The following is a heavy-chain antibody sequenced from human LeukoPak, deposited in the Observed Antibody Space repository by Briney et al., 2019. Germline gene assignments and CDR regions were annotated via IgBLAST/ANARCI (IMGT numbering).Heavy chain of an antibody. CDR2: INPSGGST. CDR3: ASGGYSGLDWFDP. D-gene: IGHD5-12*01. J-gene: IGHJ5*02. V-gene: IGHV1-46*01. CDR1: GYTFTSYY. Sequence: ASVNVSCKASGYTFTSYYMHWVRQASGQGLEGMGIINPSGGSTSYAQKFQGRVTMTRDTSTSTVYMELSSLRSEDTAVYYCASGGYSGLDWFDPWGQGTLVTVSS.